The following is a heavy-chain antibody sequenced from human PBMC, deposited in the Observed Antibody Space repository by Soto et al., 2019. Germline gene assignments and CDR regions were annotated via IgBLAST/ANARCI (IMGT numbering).Heavy chain of an antibody. Sequence: GGSLRLSCATSGFPFSDYYMSWIRQAPGKGLEWLSHISPKSTYRNYADSVKGRFTISRDNTKSSLFQQMNSLGVEDTAVYYCARGGGGGLFEHWGQGVLVTVSS. CDR1: GFPFSDYY. J-gene: IGHJ4*02. CDR3: ARGGGGGLFEH. D-gene: IGHD2-15*01. V-gene: IGHV3-11*06. CDR2: ISPKSTYR.